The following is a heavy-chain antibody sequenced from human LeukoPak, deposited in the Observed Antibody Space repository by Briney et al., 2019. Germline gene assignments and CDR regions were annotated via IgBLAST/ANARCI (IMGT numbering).Heavy chain of an antibody. Sequence: PSETLSLTCAVYGGSFSGYYWSWIRQPPGKGLEWIGEINHSGSTNYNPSLKSRVTISVDTSKNQFSLKLSSVTAADTDVYYCARGGVSRRTYYYDSSGYRPFDYWGQGTLVTVSS. CDR2: INHSGST. J-gene: IGHJ4*02. D-gene: IGHD3-22*01. CDR1: GGSFSGYY. V-gene: IGHV4-34*01. CDR3: ARGGVSRRTYYYDSSGYRPFDY.